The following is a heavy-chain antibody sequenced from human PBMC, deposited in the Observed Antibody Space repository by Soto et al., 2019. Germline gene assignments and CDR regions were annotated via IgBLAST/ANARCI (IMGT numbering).Heavy chain of an antibody. CDR2: INSDGSST. CDR1: GFTFSSYW. V-gene: IGHV3-74*01. D-gene: IGHD2-2*01. CDR3: ARDPESKGYCSSTSCYSYNWFDP. J-gene: IGHJ5*02. Sequence: GGSLRLSCAASGFTFSSYWMHWVRQAPGKGLVWVSRINSDGSSTSYADSVKGRFTISRDNAKNTLYLQMNSLRAEDTAVYYCARDPESKGYCSSTSCYSYNWFDPWGQGTLVTVSS.